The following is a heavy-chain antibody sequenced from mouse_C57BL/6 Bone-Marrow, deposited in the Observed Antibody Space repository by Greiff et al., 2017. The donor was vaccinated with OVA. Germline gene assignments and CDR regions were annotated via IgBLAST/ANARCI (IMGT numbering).Heavy chain of an antibody. CDR3: TRENYYHGTLSAD. CDR1: GFTFSSYA. Sequence: DVHLVESGAGLVKPGGSLKLSCAASGFTFSSYAMSWVRQTPEKRLEWVAYISSGGDYIYYADTVQGRFTLYRDNDRNTLYLQMSSLKYEDTARYYSTRENYYHGTLSADWGQGTPVTVAA. J-gene: IGHJ3*01. CDR2: ISSGGDYI. D-gene: IGHD1-1*01. V-gene: IGHV5-9-1*02.